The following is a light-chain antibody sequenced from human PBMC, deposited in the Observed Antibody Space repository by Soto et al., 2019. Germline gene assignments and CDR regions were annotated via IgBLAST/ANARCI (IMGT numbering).Light chain of an antibody. V-gene: IGKV1-39*01. CDR1: QSIRNY. CDR3: QQPDSTPQT. Sequence: DIQMTQSPSSLSASVGDRVTISCRASQSIRNYVSWYQQKPGTAPKLLIRAASTLQSGVPSRFSGSGSGTDFTLTISSLQIEDFATYFCQQPDSTPQTFGQGINVEI. J-gene: IGKJ1*01. CDR2: AAS.